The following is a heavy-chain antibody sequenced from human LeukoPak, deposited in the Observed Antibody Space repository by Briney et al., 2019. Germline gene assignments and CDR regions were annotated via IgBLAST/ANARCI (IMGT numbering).Heavy chain of an antibody. D-gene: IGHD6-19*01. V-gene: IGHV3-7*01. J-gene: IGHJ4*02. Sequence: GGSLRLSCAASGFTLSSYWMSWVRQARGKGLEWVANIKQDGSEKYYVDSVKGRFTISRDNAKNSLYLQMNSLRAEDTAVYYCARRIAVATPYYFDYWGQGTLVTVSS. CDR3: ARRIAVATPYYFDY. CDR2: IKQDGSEK. CDR1: GFTLSSYW.